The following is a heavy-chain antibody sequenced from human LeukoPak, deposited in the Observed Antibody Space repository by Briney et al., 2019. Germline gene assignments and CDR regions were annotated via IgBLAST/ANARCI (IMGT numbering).Heavy chain of an antibody. D-gene: IGHD6-6*01. CDR3: ARGQLVVVC. J-gene: IGHJ4*02. V-gene: IGHV4-34*01. CDR2: INHSGGT. Sequence: SETLSLTCTVSGGSISSYYWSWIRQPPGKGLEWIGEINHSGGTDYNPSLKSRVTILVDTSKNQFSLKLSSVTAADTAVYYCARGQLVVVCWGQGTLVTVSS. CDR1: GGSISSYY.